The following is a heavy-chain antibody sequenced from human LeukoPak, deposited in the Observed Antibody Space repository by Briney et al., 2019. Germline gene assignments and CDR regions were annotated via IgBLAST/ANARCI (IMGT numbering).Heavy chain of an antibody. Sequence: PGGSLRLSCAASGFTFSDYYMSWIRQAPGKGLEWVSYISSSGSTIYYADSVKGRFTISRDNAKNSLYLQMNSLRAEDTAVYYCARVDCSGGSCYSSFSYYFDYWGQGTLVTVSS. J-gene: IGHJ4*02. CDR3: ARVDCSGGSCYSSFSYYFDY. CDR2: ISSSGSTI. V-gene: IGHV3-11*01. D-gene: IGHD2-15*01. CDR1: GFTFSDYY.